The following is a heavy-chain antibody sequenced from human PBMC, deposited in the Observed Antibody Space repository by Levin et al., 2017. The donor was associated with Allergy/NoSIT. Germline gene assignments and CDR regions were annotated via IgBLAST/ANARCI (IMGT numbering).Heavy chain of an antibody. Sequence: ESLKISCSVSGDSIDTFYWSWVRQPAGKGLEWIGAIDTSGNTRYNASLKSRVTLSVDMSKHQFSLALTSVTAAHTAVSYCACHRDRFVDCWGQGTLVTVAS. V-gene: IGHV4-4*07. J-gene: IGHJ1*01. D-gene: IGHD2-21*01. CDR2: IDTSGNT. CDR3: ACHRDRFVDC. CDR1: GDSIDTFY.